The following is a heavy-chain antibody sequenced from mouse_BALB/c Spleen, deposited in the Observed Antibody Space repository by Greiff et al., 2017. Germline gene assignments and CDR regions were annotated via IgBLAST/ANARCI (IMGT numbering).Heavy chain of an antibody. CDR1: GYTFTSYW. CDR2: IYPGNSDT. J-gene: IGHJ4*01. V-gene: IGHV1-5*01. CDR3: TRWNWDYAMDY. D-gene: IGHD4-1*01. Sequence: EVKLQQSGTVLARPGASVKMSCKASGYTFTSYWMHWVKQRPGQGLEWIGAIYPGNSDTSYNQKFKGKAKLTAVASTSTAYMELSSLTNEDSAVYYCTRWNWDYAMDYWGQGTSVTVSS.